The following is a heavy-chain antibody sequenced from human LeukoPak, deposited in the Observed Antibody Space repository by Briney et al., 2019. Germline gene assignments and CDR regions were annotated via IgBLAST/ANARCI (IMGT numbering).Heavy chain of an antibody. D-gene: IGHD2-2*02. CDR3: AKGAALHYYYYMDV. J-gene: IGHJ6*03. CDR2: ISWNSGSI. V-gene: IGHV3-9*01. Sequence: PGGSLRHSCAASGFTFDDYAMHWVRQAPGKGLEWVSGISWNSGSIGYADSVKGRFTISRDNAKNSQYLQMNSLRAEDTALYYCAKGAALHYYYYMDVWGKGTTVTVSS. CDR1: GFTFDDYA.